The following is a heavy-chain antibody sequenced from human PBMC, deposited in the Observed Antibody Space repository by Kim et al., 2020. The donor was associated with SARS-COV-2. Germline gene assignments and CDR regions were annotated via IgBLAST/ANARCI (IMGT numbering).Heavy chain of an antibody. V-gene: IGHV3-43*01. J-gene: IGHJ4*02. D-gene: IGHD3-3*01. CDR2: ISWDGGST. CDR3: AKGYYDFWSGYPPGLFDY. CDR1: GFTFDDYT. Sequence: GGSLRLSCAASGFTFDDYTMHWVRQAPGKGLEWVSLISWDGGSTYYADSVKGRFTISRDNSKNSLYLQMNSLRTEDTALYYCAKGYYDFWSGYPPGLFDYWGQGTLVTVSS.